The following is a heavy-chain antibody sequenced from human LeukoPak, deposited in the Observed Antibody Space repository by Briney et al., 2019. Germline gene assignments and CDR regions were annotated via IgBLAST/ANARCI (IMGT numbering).Heavy chain of an antibody. CDR3: ARHAQYCSSTSCYLGY. D-gene: IGHD2-2*01. CDR2: INHSGST. Sequence: SETLSLTCAVYGGSFSGYYWSWIRQPPGKGLEWIGEINHSGSTNYNPSLKSRVTISVDTSKNQFSLKLSSVTAADTAVYYCARHAQYCSSTSCYLGYWGQGTLVTVSS. CDR1: GGSFSGYY. J-gene: IGHJ4*02. V-gene: IGHV4-34*01.